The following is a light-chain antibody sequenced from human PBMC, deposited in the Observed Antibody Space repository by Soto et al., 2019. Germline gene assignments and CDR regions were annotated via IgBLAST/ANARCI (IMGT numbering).Light chain of an antibody. CDR3: QQYNNWPLA. Sequence: PGERVTLSCRSSQSVSSNFLAWYQQKPGQAPRLLIYGASTRATGIPARFSGSGSGTEFTLTISSLQSEDFAVYYCQQYNNWPLAFGGGTKVDIK. CDR1: QSVSSN. V-gene: IGKV3-15*01. CDR2: GAS. J-gene: IGKJ4*01.